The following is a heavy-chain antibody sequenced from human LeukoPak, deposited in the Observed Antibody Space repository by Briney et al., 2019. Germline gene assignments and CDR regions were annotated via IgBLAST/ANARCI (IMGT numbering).Heavy chain of an antibody. J-gene: IGHJ3*02. Sequence: SETLSLTCTVSGGSISTYCWSWIRQPPGKGLEWIGYICHSGRTNYNPSLESRVTISVDTSKTQFSLRLSSVTAADTAVYYCARDTTPRGYDAFDIWGQGTMVTVSS. CDR1: GGSISTYC. V-gene: IGHV4-59*01. CDR2: ICHSGRT. CDR3: ARDTTPRGYDAFDI. D-gene: IGHD1-14*01.